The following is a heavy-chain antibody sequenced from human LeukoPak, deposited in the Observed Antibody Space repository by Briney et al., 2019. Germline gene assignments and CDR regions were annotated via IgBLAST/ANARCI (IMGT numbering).Heavy chain of an antibody. CDR1: GFTFSSYA. Sequence: GGSLRLSCAASGFTFSSYAMHWVRQAPGKGLEWVAVISYDGSNKYYADSVKGRFTISRDNSKNTLYLQMNSLRAEDTAVYYRARVINDYVWGSYRFSPYFDYWGQGTLVTVSS. D-gene: IGHD3-16*02. CDR3: ARVINDYVWGSYRFSPYFDY. V-gene: IGHV3-30-3*01. CDR2: ISYDGSNK. J-gene: IGHJ4*02.